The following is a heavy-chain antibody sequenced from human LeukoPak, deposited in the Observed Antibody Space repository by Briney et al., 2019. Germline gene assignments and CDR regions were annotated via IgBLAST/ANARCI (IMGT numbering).Heavy chain of an antibody. V-gene: IGHV1-58*01. Sequence: ASVKVSCKASGFTFTSSAVQWVRQARGQRLEWIGWIVVGSGNTNYAQKFQERVTITRDMSTSTAYMELSSLRSEDTAVYYCAADVFGVLRYFDPTDYWGQGTLVTVSS. CDR1: GFTFTSSA. J-gene: IGHJ4*02. CDR2: IVVGSGNT. CDR3: AADVFGVLRYFDPTDY. D-gene: IGHD3-9*01.